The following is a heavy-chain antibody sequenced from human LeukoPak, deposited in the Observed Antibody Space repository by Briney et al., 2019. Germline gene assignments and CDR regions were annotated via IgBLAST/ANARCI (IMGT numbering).Heavy chain of an antibody. CDR3: AKDKGSYFMSGAEKTSDY. V-gene: IGHV1-69*04. Sequence: SVKVSCKASGGTFSSYAISWVRQAPGQGLEWMGRIIPILGIANYAQKFQGRVTITADKSTSTAYMELSSLRAEDTAVYYCAKDKGSYFMSGAEKTSDYWGQGTLVTVSS. CDR1: GGTFSSYA. CDR2: IIPILGIA. J-gene: IGHJ4*02. D-gene: IGHD1-26*01.